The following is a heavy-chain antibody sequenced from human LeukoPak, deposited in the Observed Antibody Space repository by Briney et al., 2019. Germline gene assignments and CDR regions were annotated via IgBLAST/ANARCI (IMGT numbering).Heavy chain of an antibody. CDR3: ARGKRYSSGWYTHLGVGWFDP. CDR1: GGTFSSYA. V-gene: IGHV1-69*01. Sequence: GSSVKVSYKASGGTFSSYAISWVRQAPGQGLEWMGGIIPIFGTANYAQKFQGRVTITADESTSTAYMELSSLRSEDTAVYYCARGKRYSSGWYTHLGVGWFDPWGQGTLVTVSS. CDR2: IIPIFGTA. D-gene: IGHD6-19*01. J-gene: IGHJ5*02.